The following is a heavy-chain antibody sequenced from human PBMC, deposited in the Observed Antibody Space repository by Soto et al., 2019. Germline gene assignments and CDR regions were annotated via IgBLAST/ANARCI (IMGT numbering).Heavy chain of an antibody. Sequence: LRLSCAASGFTFSSYSMNWVRQAPGKGLEWVSYISSSSSTIYYADSVKGRFTISRDNAKNSLYLQMNSLRDEDTAVYYCARDVVVVAATGGYYYYGMDVWGQGTTVTVSS. J-gene: IGHJ6*02. D-gene: IGHD2-15*01. CDR1: GFTFSSYS. V-gene: IGHV3-48*02. CDR2: ISSSSSTI. CDR3: ARDVVVVAATGGYYYYGMDV.